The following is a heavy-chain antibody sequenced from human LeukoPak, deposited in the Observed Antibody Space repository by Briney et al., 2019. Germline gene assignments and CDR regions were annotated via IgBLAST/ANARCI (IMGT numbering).Heavy chain of an antibody. CDR1: GASINSGSYF. V-gene: IGHV4-61*02. D-gene: IGHD1-26*01. CDR3: ARDGYASGSYYDY. CDR2: VHTSETA. J-gene: IGHJ4*02. Sequence: SETLSLTCAVSGASINSGSYFWNWIRQPAGKGLEYIGRVHTSETANYNPSLRSRVAISPDTSMNHFSLRLNSVTAADTAVYYCARDGYASGSYYDYWGQGTLVTVSS.